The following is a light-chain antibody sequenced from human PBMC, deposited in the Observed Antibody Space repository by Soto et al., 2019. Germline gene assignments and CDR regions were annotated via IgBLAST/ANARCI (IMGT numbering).Light chain of an antibody. CDR3: SSYTSTTTPVV. CDR1: SSDIGTYDY. CDR2: EVT. J-gene: IGLJ2*01. V-gene: IGLV2-14*01. Sequence: QSALTQPASVSGSPGQSITISCTGTSSDIGTYDYVSRYQHHPGKAPKLMIYEVTNRPSGVSDRFSGSKSGNTASLTISGLQAEDEADYYCSSYTSTTTPVVFGGGTKLTVL.